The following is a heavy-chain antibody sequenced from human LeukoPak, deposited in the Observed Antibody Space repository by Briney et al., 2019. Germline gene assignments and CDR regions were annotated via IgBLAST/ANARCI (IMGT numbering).Heavy chain of an antibody. CDR1: GGSISSSSYY. D-gene: IGHD3-16*01. CDR3: ARQTRGELYSKESVGFDY. CDR2: INHSGST. J-gene: IGHJ4*02. Sequence: SETLSLTCTVSGGSISSSSYYWGWIRQPPGKGLEWIGEINHSGSTNYNPSLKSRVTISVDTSKNQFSLKLSSATAADTAVYYCARQTRGELYSKESVGFDYWGQGTLVTVSS. V-gene: IGHV4-39*01.